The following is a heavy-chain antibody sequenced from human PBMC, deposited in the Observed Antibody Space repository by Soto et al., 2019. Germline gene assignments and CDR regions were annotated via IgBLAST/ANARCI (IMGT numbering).Heavy chain of an antibody. D-gene: IGHD3-10*01. CDR3: ERQAYYGSGTYYSDS. CDR1: GYNFISFW. CDR2: IYPGDSDT. V-gene: IGHV5-51*01. J-gene: IGHJ4*02. Sequence: GCLKISGATSGYNFISFWIAWVRQMPGKGLEWMGLIYPGDSDTTYSPAFQGQVTISVDRSTKTAYLQWSSLKASDTAMYYCERQAYYGSGTYYSDSWGQGTLVTVSS.